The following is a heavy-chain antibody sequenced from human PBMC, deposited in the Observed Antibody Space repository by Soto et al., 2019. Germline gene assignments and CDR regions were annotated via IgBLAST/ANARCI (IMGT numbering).Heavy chain of an antibody. J-gene: IGHJ4*02. CDR3: AREPQGAAAPGLVDY. CDR1: GGTFSSYA. V-gene: IGHV1-69*01. CDR2: IIPIFGTA. Sequence: QVQLVQSGAEVKKPGSSVKVSCKASGGTFSSYAISWVRQAPGQGLEGMGGIIPIFGTANYAQKCQGRVTITADESTSTAYMELSSLRSEDTAVYYCAREPQGAAAPGLVDYWGQGTLVTVSS. D-gene: IGHD6-13*01.